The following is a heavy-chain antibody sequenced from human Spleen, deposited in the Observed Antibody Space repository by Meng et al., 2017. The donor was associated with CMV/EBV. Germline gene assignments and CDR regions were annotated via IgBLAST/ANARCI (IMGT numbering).Heavy chain of an antibody. CDR3: AREGSESSSPYYYYYGMDV. CDR2: IYSGGST. Sequence: GESLKISCVVSGFSVRSNYINWVRQAPGKGLEWVSVIYSGGSTNYADSVKGRFTISRVSSRNTAYLQMNSLRAEDTAVYYCAREGSESSSPYYYYYGMDVWGQGTTVTVSS. CDR1: GFSVRSNY. D-gene: IGHD6-13*01. J-gene: IGHJ6*02. V-gene: IGHV3-66*02.